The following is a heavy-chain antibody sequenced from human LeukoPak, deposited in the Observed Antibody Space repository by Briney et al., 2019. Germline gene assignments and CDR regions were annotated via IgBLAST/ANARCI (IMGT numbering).Heavy chain of an antibody. V-gene: IGHV4-61*01. CDR2: IYYSGST. Sequence: SETLPLTCTVSGGSVNSGSYYWSWIRQPPGKGLEWIGFIYYSGSTNYNPSLKSRVNISLDTSKNQFSLKVSSVTAADTAVYYCARVHSFNWFDPWGQGTLVIVSS. CDR1: GGSVNSGSYY. CDR3: ARVHSFNWFDP. J-gene: IGHJ5*02. D-gene: IGHD2-15*01.